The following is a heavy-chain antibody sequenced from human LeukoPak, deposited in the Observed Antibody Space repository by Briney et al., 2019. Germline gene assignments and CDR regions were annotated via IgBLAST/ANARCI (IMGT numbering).Heavy chain of an antibody. CDR3: ARVGYYASGPFSYFDY. J-gene: IGHJ4*02. D-gene: IGHD3-10*01. Sequence: GGSLRLSCAASGFTFSGYAMHWVRQAPGKGLEWVAVISYDGSNEYYVDSVKGRFTISRDNSKNTLYLQMNSLSVEDTAVYYCARVGYYASGPFSYFDYWGQGTLVTVSS. CDR2: ISYDGSNE. V-gene: IGHV3-30-3*01. CDR1: GFTFSGYA.